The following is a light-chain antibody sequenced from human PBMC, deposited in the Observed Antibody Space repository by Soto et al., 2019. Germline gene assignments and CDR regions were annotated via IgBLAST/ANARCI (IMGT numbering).Light chain of an antibody. J-gene: IGKJ1*01. Sequence: ENVLTQSPGTLSLSPGERATLSCRASQSVSSSFLAWYQQRPGQAPRLLIYGASSRATGIPDRFSGSGSGTDFTLTISRLEPEDFAVHYCQQYGSSPSTVGQGTKVDIK. CDR2: GAS. CDR1: QSVSSSF. V-gene: IGKV3-20*01. CDR3: QQYGSSPST.